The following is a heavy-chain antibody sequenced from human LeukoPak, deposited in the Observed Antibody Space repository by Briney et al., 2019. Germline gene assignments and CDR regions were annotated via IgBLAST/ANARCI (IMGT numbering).Heavy chain of an antibody. Sequence: GGSLRLSCAASGFTFSSYAMSWVRQAPGKGLELDSSLSYGGGNPYYADSVKGQFTISRDNSRNTLHLQMNNLRAEDTALYYCAKSPYDTSGYCDYWGQGTPVTVSS. CDR3: AKSPYDTSGYCDY. CDR1: GFTFSSYA. J-gene: IGHJ4*02. D-gene: IGHD3-22*01. CDR2: LSYGGGNP. V-gene: IGHV3-23*01.